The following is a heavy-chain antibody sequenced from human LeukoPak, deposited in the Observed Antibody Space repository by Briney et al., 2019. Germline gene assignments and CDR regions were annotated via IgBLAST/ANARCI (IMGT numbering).Heavy chain of an antibody. V-gene: IGHV1-69*13. CDR3: ARDQGIAVAGYYYYGMDV. D-gene: IGHD6-19*01. J-gene: IGHJ6*02. CDR1: GGTFSSYA. Sequence: SVKVSCKASGGTFSSYAISWVRQAPGQGLEWMGGIIPIFGTANYAQKFQGRVTITADESTSTAYMGLSSLRSEDTAVYYCARDQGIAVAGYYYYGMDVWGQGTTVTVSS. CDR2: IIPIFGTA.